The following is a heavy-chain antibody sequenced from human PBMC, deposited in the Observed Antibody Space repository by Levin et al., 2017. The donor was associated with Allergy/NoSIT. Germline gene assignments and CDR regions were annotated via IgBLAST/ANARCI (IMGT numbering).Heavy chain of an antibody. CDR2: ISHDGSNT. D-gene: IGHD2-2*01. Sequence: GESLKISCAASGFTFSTYAMHWVRQAPGKGLEWVAVISHDGSNTYYADSVKGRFTISRDNSKRQLYLQMNTLRAEDTAVYYCARVGTIVLLPAWEYYFDYWGQGTLVAVSS. J-gene: IGHJ4*02. V-gene: IGHV3-30-3*01. CDR3: ARVGTIVLLPAWEYYFDY. CDR1: GFTFSTYA.